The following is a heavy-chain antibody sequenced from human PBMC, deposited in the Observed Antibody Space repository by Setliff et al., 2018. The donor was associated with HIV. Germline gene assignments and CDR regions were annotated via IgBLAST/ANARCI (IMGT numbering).Heavy chain of an antibody. J-gene: IGHJ5*01. V-gene: IGHV4-39*01. CDR2: IHQTGTA. D-gene: IGHD1-26*01. CDR3: ARQVGEGKWYPDS. CDR1: GVSVNNDDDY. Sequence: SETLSLTCAVSGVSVNNDDDYWGWIRQPPGKGLEWIAIIHQTGTAHTRPSLKSRVTISIDTSENLFFLKLSGVTAADTAIYYCARQVGEGKWYPDSWGHGTLVTVSS.